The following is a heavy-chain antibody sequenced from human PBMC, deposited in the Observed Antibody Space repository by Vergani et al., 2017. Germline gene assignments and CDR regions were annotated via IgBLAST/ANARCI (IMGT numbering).Heavy chain of an antibody. D-gene: IGHD3-16*01. CDR2: IQFDGSNQ. V-gene: IGHV3-30*02. CDR3: AKHFRGWGIDY. Sequence: VQLQESGGGLVKPGGSLRLSCATSGFTLSNYDMQWIRQGPGKGLEFVAFIQFDGSNQYYADSVKGRFTLSRDFSKNTLYLQMNSLRTDDTATYYCAKHFRGWGIDYWGQGTQVIVSS. CDR1: GFTLSNYD. J-gene: IGHJ4*02.